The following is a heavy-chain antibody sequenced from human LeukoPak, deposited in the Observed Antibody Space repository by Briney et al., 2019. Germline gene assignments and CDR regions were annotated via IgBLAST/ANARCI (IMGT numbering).Heavy chain of an antibody. J-gene: IGHJ4*02. CDR1: SGSINNYY. CDR2: IYSSGDT. CDR3: ARAPTAYCLSTDCQPYFDF. D-gene: IGHD2-2*01. V-gene: IGHV4-4*07. Sequence: SETLSLTCTVSSGSINNYYWSWIRQPAGEGLEWIGRIYSSGDTKYNPSLKSRVTMSIYTFKNQFSLSLSSVTAADTAVYYCARAPTAYCLSTDCQPYFDFWGQGTLVTVSS.